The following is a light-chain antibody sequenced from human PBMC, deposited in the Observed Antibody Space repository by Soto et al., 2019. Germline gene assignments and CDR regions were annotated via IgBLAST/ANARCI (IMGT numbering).Light chain of an antibody. CDR3: QQSSTTPYT. V-gene: IGKV1-39*01. CDR2: AAS. CDR1: QSISNS. Sequence: DIQMTQSPSSVSSSVEERVTITCRASQSISNSLNWYQQKPGNAPKVLIYAASNLQSGVPSKFSGSGSGTDFTLTINSLQPEDFAIYYCQQSSTTPYTFGQGTKLAIK. J-gene: IGKJ2*01.